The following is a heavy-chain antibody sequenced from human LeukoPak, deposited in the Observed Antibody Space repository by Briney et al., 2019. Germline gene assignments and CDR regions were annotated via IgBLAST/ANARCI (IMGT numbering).Heavy chain of an antibody. D-gene: IGHD1-7*01. CDR3: ARAGLTGTPDY. J-gene: IGHJ4*02. CDR1: GFTFSNYW. CDR2: IKQDGSET. Sequence: GGSLRLSCEVSGFTFSNYWMTWVRQAPGKGLEWVANIKQDGSETYYVDSVKGRFTLSRDNARNSLYLQMNYLGVDDTAVYYCARAGLTGTPDYWGQGTLVTASS. V-gene: IGHV3-7*01.